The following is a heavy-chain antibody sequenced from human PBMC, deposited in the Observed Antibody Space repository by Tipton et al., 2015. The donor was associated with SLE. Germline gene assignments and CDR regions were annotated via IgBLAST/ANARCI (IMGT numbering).Heavy chain of an antibody. Sequence: TLSLTCAVYGGSLSGYYWTWIRQPPGKGLEWIGEINHSGSTNYNPSLKSRVTISVDTSKSQFSLNLRSVTAADTAVYYCARARDWYFDLWGRGTLVTVSS. CDR3: ARARDWYFDL. CDR1: GGSLSGYY. J-gene: IGHJ2*01. CDR2: INHSGST. V-gene: IGHV4-34*01.